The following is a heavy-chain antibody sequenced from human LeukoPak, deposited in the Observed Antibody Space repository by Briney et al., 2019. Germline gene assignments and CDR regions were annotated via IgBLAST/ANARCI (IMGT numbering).Heavy chain of an antibody. CDR2: MNPNSGNT. CDR1: GYTFTSYD. Sequence: ASVKVSCKASGYTFTSYDINWVRQATGQGLEWMGWMNPNSGNTGYAQKFQGRVTITGNTSISTAYMELSSLRSEDTAVYYCARGVVPAANDYWGQGTLVTVSS. V-gene: IGHV1-8*03. D-gene: IGHD2-2*01. J-gene: IGHJ4*02. CDR3: ARGVVPAANDY.